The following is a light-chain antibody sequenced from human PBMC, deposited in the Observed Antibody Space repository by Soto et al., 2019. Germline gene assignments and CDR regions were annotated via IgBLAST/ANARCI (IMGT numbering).Light chain of an antibody. Sequence: DIQLTQSPSFLSASVGDRVTITCRASQGISSYLAWFQQKPGKAPKVLIYAASILQGGVPSRFSGSGSGTEFTLTISSLQPEDFATYYCQQLNSYPLTFVGGTKVEIK. J-gene: IGKJ4*01. CDR1: QGISSY. CDR2: AAS. CDR3: QQLNSYPLT. V-gene: IGKV1-9*01.